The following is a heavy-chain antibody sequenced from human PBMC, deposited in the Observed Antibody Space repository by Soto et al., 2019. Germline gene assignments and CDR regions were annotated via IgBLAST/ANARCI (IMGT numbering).Heavy chain of an antibody. CDR2: LIPVFGSP. J-gene: IGHJ6*02. CDR1: GGTFSKDA. V-gene: IGHV1-69*06. D-gene: IGHD2-21*01. CDR3: PRVLRCTIVPGKPRFYARDA. Sequence: QVQLVQSGAEVKKPGSSVTVSCKTSGGTFSKDAINWVRQAPGQGLEWMGLLIPVFGSPIYAQKFQGRITITADKSTSTAFMEQTRVRSEDTSVYYCPRVLRCTIVPGKPRFYARDAWGQGTTFSFS.